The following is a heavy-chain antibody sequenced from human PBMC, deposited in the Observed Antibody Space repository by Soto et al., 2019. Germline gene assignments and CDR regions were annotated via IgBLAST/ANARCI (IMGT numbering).Heavy chain of an antibody. Sequence: QVRLVQSGAEVKKPGASVKVSCKASGYTFITHGISWVRQAPGQGLEWMGRISAYNGDTKYEQKFQGRVTLTTDKSTTTAYMEMRSMRSDDTAVYYCARDGTGGVLGLNKYYYVDVWGEGTTVTVSS. CDR2: ISAYNGDT. V-gene: IGHV1-18*01. CDR3: ARDGTGGVLGLNKYYYVDV. D-gene: IGHD2-8*02. J-gene: IGHJ6*03. CDR1: GYTFITHG.